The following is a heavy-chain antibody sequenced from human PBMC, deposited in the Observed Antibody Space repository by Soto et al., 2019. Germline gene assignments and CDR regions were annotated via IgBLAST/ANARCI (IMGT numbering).Heavy chain of an antibody. Sequence: EVQLLESGGGLVQPGGSLRLSCAASGFSFSSFAMTWVRQAPGKGLEWVSGINGNSGSTYYADSVKGRFTISRDNSKNTLFLQMNSLRAEDTAAYYCAKGFGFWPYYGMDVWGQGTTVTVSS. CDR2: INGNSGST. J-gene: IGHJ6*02. D-gene: IGHD3-3*01. CDR3: AKGFGFWPYYGMDV. CDR1: GFSFSSFA. V-gene: IGHV3-23*01.